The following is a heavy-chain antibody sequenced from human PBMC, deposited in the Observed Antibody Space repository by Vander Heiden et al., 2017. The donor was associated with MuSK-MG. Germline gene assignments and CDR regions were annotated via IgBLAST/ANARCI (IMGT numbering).Heavy chain of an antibody. CDR2: ISGSGGST. D-gene: IGHD5-12*01. J-gene: IGHJ4*02. CDR3: AKSDGYNLMGFDY. Sequence: EWVSAISGSGGSTYYADAVKGRFTISRDNSKNTLYLQMNSLRAEDTAVYYCAKSDGYNLMGFDYWGQGTLVTVSS. V-gene: IGHV3-23*01.